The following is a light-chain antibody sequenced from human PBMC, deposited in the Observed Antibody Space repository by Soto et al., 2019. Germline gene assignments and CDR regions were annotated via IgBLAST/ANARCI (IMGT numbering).Light chain of an antibody. V-gene: IGKV3-11*01. J-gene: IGKJ3*01. Sequence: EIVLTQSPATLSLSPGERATLSCRASQSVSSYLAWYQQKPGQAPRLLIYDASNSATGIPARFSGSGSGTDLTLTIISLEPEDVAVYYYQKRSNWTPIFTFGPGTKVDIK. CDR2: DAS. CDR1: QSVSSY. CDR3: QKRSNWTPIFT.